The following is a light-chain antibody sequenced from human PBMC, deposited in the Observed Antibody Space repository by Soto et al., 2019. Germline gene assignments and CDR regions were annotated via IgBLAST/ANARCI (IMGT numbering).Light chain of an antibody. CDR3: ISSTISSTV. CDR1: SSDVGGYNY. Sequence: QSALTQPASVSGSPGQSITISCTGTSSDVGGYNYVSWYQQHPGKAPKLMIYDVSNRPSGVSNRFSGSKSGNTASLTISGLQADDEADYYCISSTISSTVFGTGTKVTVL. CDR2: DVS. V-gene: IGLV2-14*01. J-gene: IGLJ1*01.